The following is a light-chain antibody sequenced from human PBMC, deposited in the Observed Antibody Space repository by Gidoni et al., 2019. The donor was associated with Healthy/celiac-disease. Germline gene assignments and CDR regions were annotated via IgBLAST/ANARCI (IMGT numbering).Light chain of an antibody. CDR2: AAS. Sequence: DIQMTQSPSSLSASVGDRVTITCRASQSISSYLNWYQQKPGKAPKLLIYAASSLQSGVPSRFSGSGSGTDFTLTISSLQPEDFATYYCQQSYSTPRYTFGQGTQLEIK. V-gene: IGKV1-39*01. J-gene: IGKJ2*01. CDR3: QQSYSTPRYT. CDR1: QSISSY.